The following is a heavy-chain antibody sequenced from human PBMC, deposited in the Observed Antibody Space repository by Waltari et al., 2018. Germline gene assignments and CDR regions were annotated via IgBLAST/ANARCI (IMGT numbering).Heavy chain of an antibody. CDR2: IYPGATP. J-gene: IGHJ6*03. CDR1: GGAIISYY. Sequence: QVQLQESGPGLVKPSETLPLTCTVPGGAIISYYWSWVRQPAGKGLEWIGRIYPGATPSYNPSLQTRILLSVDTSQNQFSLKLSSVTAADTAVYYCARIYGSGTFIYMDVWGKGTTVTVSS. V-gene: IGHV4-4*07. D-gene: IGHD3-10*01. CDR3: ARIYGSGTFIYMDV.